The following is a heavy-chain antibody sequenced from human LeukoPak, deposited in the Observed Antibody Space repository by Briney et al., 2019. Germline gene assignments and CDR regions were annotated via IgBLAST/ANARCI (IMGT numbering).Heavy chain of an antibody. D-gene: IGHD6-13*01. V-gene: IGHV1-18*01. J-gene: IGHJ4*02. CDR1: GSTFSSYA. CDR3: ARVRAAAGTREDY. Sequence: ASVKVSCKASGSTFSSYAISWVRQAPGQGLEWMGWISAYNGNTNYAQKLQGRVTITTDTSTSTAYMELRSLRSDDTAVYYCARVRAAAGTREDYWGQGTLVTVSS. CDR2: ISAYNGNT.